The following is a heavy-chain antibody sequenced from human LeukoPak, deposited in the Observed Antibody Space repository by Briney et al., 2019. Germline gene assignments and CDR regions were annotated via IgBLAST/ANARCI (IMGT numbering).Heavy chain of an antibody. V-gene: IGHV4-59*01. CDR1: GDSLSSDY. Sequence: SSETLSLTCTVSGDSLSSDYWSWIRQPPGKGLEWIGYIHYSGSTNYNPSLKSRVTMSVDTSKNQFSLELNSVTAADMAVYYCARYLRTPGDYCMDVWGKGTTVIVSS. CDR2: IHYSGST. J-gene: IGHJ6*03. CDR3: ARYLRTPGDYCMDV.